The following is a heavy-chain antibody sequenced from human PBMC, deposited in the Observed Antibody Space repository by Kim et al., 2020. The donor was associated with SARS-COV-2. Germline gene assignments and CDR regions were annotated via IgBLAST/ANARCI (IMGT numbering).Heavy chain of an antibody. Sequence: DKHYVDSVKGRFTISRDNAKNSLYLQMGSLRAEDTAVYLCARDWVVTPADYWGQGTLVTVSS. CDR2: DK. V-gene: IGHV3-7*01. D-gene: IGHD2-21*02. J-gene: IGHJ4*02. CDR3: ARDWVVTPADY.